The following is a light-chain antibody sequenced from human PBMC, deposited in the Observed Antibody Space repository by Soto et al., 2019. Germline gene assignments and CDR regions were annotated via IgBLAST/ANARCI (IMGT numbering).Light chain of an antibody. Sequence: DIQMTQSPSTLSVSVGDRVTITCRASQSISSWLDWYQQKKGKAPKLLIYKASSLESGVPSRFRGSGSGTEFTITISSMQNDDFETYYCQQYNSYSLTFGHGTKVDIK. CDR2: KAS. CDR3: QQYNSYSLT. CDR1: QSISSW. J-gene: IGKJ1*01. V-gene: IGKV1-5*03.